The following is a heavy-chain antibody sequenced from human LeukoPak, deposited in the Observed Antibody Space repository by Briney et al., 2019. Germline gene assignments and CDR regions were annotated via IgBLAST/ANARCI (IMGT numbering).Heavy chain of an antibody. J-gene: IGHJ5*02. V-gene: IGHV1-2*02. CDR1: GYTFTSYY. Sequence: GASXKVSCKASGYTFTSYYMHWVRQAPGQGLEWMGWINPNSGGTNYAQKFQGRVTMTRDTAISKDYMEVSRLRDKDRAGCDCARAPGYCSGGGCYSNWFDPWGQGTLVTVSS. CDR2: INPNSGGT. CDR3: ARAPGYCSGGGCYSNWFDP. D-gene: IGHD2-15*01.